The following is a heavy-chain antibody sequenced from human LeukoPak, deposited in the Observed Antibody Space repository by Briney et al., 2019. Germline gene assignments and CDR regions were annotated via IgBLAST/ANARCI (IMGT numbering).Heavy chain of an antibody. Sequence: PGGSLRLSCAASGFTFSSYRMHWVRQAPGKGPVWVSRVDVHGQGTAYADSVKGRFTISRDNAKNTLSLQMNSLSAEDTAVYYCARSNYDSTTFYYHLDLWGQGTPVTVSS. V-gene: IGHV3-74*01. J-gene: IGHJ5*02. CDR2: VDVHGQGT. D-gene: IGHD2/OR15-2a*01. CDR1: GFTFSSYR. CDR3: ARSNYDSTTFYYHLDL.